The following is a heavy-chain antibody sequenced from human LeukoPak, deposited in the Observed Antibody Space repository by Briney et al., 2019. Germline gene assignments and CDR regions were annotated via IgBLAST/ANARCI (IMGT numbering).Heavy chain of an antibody. J-gene: IGHJ3*02. CDR2: ISSDESST. V-gene: IGHV3-74*01. Sequence: PGGSLRLSCAASGFTLNSYWMHWVRQAPGKGLVWVSRISSDESSTTYVDSVKGRFTISRDNAKNTLYLQMNSLRAGDTAVYFCARGAHVLDIWGQGTMVTVSS. D-gene: IGHD1-26*01. CDR3: ARGAHVLDI. CDR1: GFTLNSYW.